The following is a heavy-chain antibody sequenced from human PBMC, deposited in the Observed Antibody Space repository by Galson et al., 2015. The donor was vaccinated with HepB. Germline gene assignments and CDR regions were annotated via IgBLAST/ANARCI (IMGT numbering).Heavy chain of an antibody. CDR3: ARGRSHAY. Sequence: SLRLSCAGSAFTFSTYWMGWVRQAPGKGLEWVANIGGDGGEKYYVDSVKGRFTISRDNARNSLYLQMNSLRAEDTAVYYCARGRSHAYWGQGTLVTVSS. CDR2: IGGDGGEK. J-gene: IGHJ4*02. CDR1: AFTFSTYW. V-gene: IGHV3-7*03. D-gene: IGHD6-13*01.